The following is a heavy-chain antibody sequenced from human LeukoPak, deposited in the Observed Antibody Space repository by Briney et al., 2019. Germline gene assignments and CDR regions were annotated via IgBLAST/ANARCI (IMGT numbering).Heavy chain of an antibody. J-gene: IGHJ4*02. Sequence: GASVKVSCKASGYTFTSYDINWVRQATGQGLEWMGWMNPNSGNTGYAQKFQGRVTITRNTSISTAYMELSSLRSEDTAVYYCARSSIAAPTYYFDYWGQGTLVTVSS. CDR2: MNPNSGNT. D-gene: IGHD6-6*01. CDR1: GYTFTSYD. V-gene: IGHV1-8*03. CDR3: ARSSIAAPTYYFDY.